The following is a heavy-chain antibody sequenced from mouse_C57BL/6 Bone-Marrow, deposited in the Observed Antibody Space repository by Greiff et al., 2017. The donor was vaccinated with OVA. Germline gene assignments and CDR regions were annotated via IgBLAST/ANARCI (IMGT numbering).Heavy chain of an antibody. V-gene: IGHV5-12*01. CDR2: ISNGGGST. J-gene: IGHJ3*01. Sequence: EVKVVESGGGLVQPGGSLKLSCAASGFTFSDYYMYWVRQTPEKRLEWVAYISNGGGSTYYPDTVKGRFTISRDNAKNTLYLQMSRLKAEYTVMYYCARDDYDAAWFAYWGQGTLVTVSA. D-gene: IGHD2-4*01. CDR3: ARDDYDAAWFAY. CDR1: GFTFSDYY.